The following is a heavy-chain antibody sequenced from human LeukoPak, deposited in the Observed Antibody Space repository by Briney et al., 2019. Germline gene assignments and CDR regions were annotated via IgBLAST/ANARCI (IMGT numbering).Heavy chain of an antibody. CDR3: AKGTRGGVTANVGGMDV. V-gene: IGHV3-30*18. Sequence: GGSLRLSCAASGFTFSSYGMHWVRQAPGKGLEWVAVISYDGSNKYYADSVKGRFTISRDNSKNTLYLQMNSLRAEDTAVYYCAKGTRGGVTANVGGMDVWGQGTTVTVSS. J-gene: IGHJ6*02. CDR1: GFTFSSYG. D-gene: IGHD2-21*02. CDR2: ISYDGSNK.